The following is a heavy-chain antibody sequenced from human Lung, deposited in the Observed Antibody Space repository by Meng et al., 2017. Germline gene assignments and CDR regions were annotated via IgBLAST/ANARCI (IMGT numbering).Heavy chain of an antibody. Sequence: QVQLQLWGAGLLKPSETLSLTCVVSGGSFSDYYWSWIRQTPGKGLEWIGEINHSGSTNYNPSLESRATISVDTSQNNLSLKLSSVTAADSAVYYCARGPTTMAHDFDYWGQGTLVTVFS. V-gene: IGHV4-34*01. CDR2: INHSGST. CDR3: ARGPTTMAHDFDY. CDR1: GGSFSDYY. D-gene: IGHD4-11*01. J-gene: IGHJ4*02.